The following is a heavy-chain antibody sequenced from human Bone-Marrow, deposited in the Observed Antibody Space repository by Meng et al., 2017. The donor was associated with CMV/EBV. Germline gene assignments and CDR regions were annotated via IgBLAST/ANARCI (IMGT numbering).Heavy chain of an antibody. J-gene: IGHJ4*02. CDR3: ARAGDIAVAGSFDY. Sequence: ASVKVSCKASGYRFTGYYMHWVRQAPGQGLEWMGWINPNSGGTNYAQKFQGRVTMTRDTSISTAYMELSRLRSDDTAVYYCARAGDIAVAGSFDYWGQGTLVTVSS. CDR2: INPNSGGT. V-gene: IGHV1-2*02. D-gene: IGHD6-19*01. CDR1: GYRFTGYY.